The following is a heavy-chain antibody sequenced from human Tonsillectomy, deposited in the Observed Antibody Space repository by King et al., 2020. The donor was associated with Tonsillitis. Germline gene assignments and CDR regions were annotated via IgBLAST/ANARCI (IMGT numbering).Heavy chain of an antibody. CDR1: GFTFDDYS. CDR3: AKVCRRQYNSAWFLTN. D-gene: IGHD6-19*01. V-gene: IGHV3-43*01. Sequence: QLVQSGGIMVQPGGSLRLSCAASGFTFDDYSMHWVRQAPGKRLEWVSLSSWDGASTYYADSVKGRFTISRDNRKNTVYLQMNGLRTEDAALYYCAKVCRRQYNSAWFLTNWGQGTLVTVSS. CDR2: SSWDGAST. J-gene: IGHJ4*02.